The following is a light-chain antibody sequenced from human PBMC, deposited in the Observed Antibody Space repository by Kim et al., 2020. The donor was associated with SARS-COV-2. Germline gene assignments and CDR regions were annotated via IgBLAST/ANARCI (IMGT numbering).Light chain of an antibody. CDR1: SSDVGGYNY. Sequence: QSITISCTGTSSDVGGYNYVSWYQQHPGKAPKLMIYDVNNRPSGVSNRFSGSKSGNTASLTISGLQAEDEADYYCSSYTSSSTPWVFGGGTQLTVL. V-gene: IGLV2-14*03. CDR3: SSYTSSSTPWV. J-gene: IGLJ3*02. CDR2: DVN.